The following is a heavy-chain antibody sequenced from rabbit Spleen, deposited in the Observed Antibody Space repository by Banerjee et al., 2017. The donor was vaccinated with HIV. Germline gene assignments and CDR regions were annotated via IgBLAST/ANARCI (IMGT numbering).Heavy chain of an antibody. CDR1: GFSFSSGHY. J-gene: IGHJ4*01. V-gene: IGHV1S45*01. D-gene: IGHD4-2*01. Sequence: QEQLEESGGDLVKPEGSLTLTCTGSGFSFSSGHYLCWVRQAPGKGLEWIGCISGSSVSTWYASWAKGRVTISKTSSTTVTLQMTSLTAADTATYFSARFLTAGTTEYFNLWGQGTLVTVS. CDR3: ARFLTAGTTEYFNL. CDR2: ISGSSVST.